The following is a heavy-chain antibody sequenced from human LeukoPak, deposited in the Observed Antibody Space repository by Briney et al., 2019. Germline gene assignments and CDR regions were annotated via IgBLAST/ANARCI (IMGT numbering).Heavy chain of an antibody. CDR1: GGSIGSAEYY. CDR3: ARDDSLGGTYH. CDR2: IFYTGTT. V-gene: IGHV4-30-4*01. D-gene: IGHD1-26*01. J-gene: IGHJ5*02. Sequence: SETLSLTCTVSGGSIGSAEYYWSWVRQTPGKGLEWLGFIFYTGTTYYNPSLRSRVRISIDTSKNQFSLKVTSVTAADTAIYYCARDDSLGGTYHWGPGAPVTVSS.